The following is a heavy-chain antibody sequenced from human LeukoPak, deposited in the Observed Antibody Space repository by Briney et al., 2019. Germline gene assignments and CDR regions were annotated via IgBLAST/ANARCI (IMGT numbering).Heavy chain of an antibody. CDR3: ARDPYYEDAFDI. V-gene: IGHV4-59*01. D-gene: IGHD3-3*01. CDR1: GGSISSYY. J-gene: IGHJ3*02. CDR2: IYYSGST. Sequence: SETLSLTCTVSGGSISSYYWSWIRQPPGKGLDWIGYIYYSGSTNYNPSLKSRVTISVDTSKNQFSLKLSSVTAADTAVYYCARDPYYEDAFDIWGQGTMVTVSS.